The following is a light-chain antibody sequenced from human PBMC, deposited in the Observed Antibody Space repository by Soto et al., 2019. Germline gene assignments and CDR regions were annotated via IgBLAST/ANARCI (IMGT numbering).Light chain of an antibody. CDR3: QQYGSFWT. CDR1: QSVSSNF. Sequence: EIVLTQSAGTLSLNLGERATLSCRASQSVSSNFLAWYQQKPGQAPRLLIYGASSRATGIPDRFSGSGSGTDFTLTISRLEPEDFAVYYCQQYGSFWTFGQGTKVDIK. V-gene: IGKV3-20*01. CDR2: GAS. J-gene: IGKJ1*01.